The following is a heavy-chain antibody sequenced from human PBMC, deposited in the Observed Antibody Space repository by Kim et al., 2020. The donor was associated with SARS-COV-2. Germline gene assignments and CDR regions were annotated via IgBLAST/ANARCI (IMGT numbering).Heavy chain of an antibody. Sequence: GESLKISCKASGYSFANYWVGWVRQMPGKGLEWMGIIYPGDSDMRYSPSFQGQVTFSVDKSISTAYLQWSSLKASDTAMYYCTRGDRLAVAENFFDYWGQGTLVTVSS. CDR1: GYSFANYW. V-gene: IGHV5-51*01. CDR3: TRGDRLAVAENFFDY. J-gene: IGHJ4*02. CDR2: IYPGDSDM. D-gene: IGHD6-19*01.